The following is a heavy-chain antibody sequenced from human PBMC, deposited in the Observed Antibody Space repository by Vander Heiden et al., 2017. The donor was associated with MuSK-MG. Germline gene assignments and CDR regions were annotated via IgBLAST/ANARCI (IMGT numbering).Heavy chain of an antibody. CDR3: ARETGYYDFWSDYPRTYYYYYYMDV. CDR2: INHSGST. CDR1: GGSFSGYY. V-gene: IGHV4-34*01. Sequence: QVQLQQWGAGLLKPSETLSLTCAVYGGSFSGYYWSWIRQPPGKGLEWIGEINHSGSTNYNPSLKSRVTISVDTSKNQFSLKLSSVTAADTAVYYCARETGYYDFWSDYPRTYYYYYYMDVWGKGTTVTVSS. D-gene: IGHD3-3*01. J-gene: IGHJ6*03.